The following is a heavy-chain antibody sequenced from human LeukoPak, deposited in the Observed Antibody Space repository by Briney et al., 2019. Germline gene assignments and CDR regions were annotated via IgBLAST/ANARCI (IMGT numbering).Heavy chain of an antibody. CDR2: INPNSGGT. D-gene: IGHD6-13*01. CDR3: ALDIIYSSSWYEVDY. V-gene: IGHV1-2*02. J-gene: IGHJ4*02. CDR1: GYTFTSYY. Sequence: GASVKVSCKASGYTFTSYYMHWVRQAPGQGLEWMGWINPNSGGTNYAQKFQGRVTMTRDTSISTAYMELSRLRSDDTAVYYCALDIIYSSSWYEVDYWGQGTLVTVSS.